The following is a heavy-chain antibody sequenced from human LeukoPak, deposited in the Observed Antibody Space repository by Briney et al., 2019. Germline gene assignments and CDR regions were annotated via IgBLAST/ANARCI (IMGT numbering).Heavy chain of an antibody. Sequence: PSETLSLTCTVSGGSISSSSYYWGWIRQPPGKGLEWIGSIYYSGSTYYNPSLKSRVTISVDTSKNQFSLKLSSVTAADTAVYYCARSSYAEAMIDYWGQGTLVTVSS. CDR3: ARSSYAEAMIDY. CDR2: IYYSGST. V-gene: IGHV4-39*01. D-gene: IGHD2-2*01. J-gene: IGHJ4*02. CDR1: GGSISSSSYY.